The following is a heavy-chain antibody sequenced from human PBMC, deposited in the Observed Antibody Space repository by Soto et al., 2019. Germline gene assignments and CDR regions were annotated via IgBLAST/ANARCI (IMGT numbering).Heavy chain of an antibody. Sequence: EVQLLESGGGLVQPGGSLRLSCAASGFTFSSYAMSWVRQAPGKGLEWVSAISGSGGSTYYADSVKGRFTISRDNSKNTLYLQMNSLRAEDTAVYYCAKEKIGYYYGSGSAIDYWGQGTLVTVSS. CDR1: GFTFSSYA. CDR2: ISGSGGST. CDR3: AKEKIGYYYGSGSAIDY. D-gene: IGHD3-10*01. V-gene: IGHV3-23*01. J-gene: IGHJ4*02.